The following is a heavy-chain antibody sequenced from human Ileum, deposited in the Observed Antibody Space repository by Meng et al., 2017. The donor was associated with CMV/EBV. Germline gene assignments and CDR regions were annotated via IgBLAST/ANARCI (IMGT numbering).Heavy chain of an antibody. CDR3: TRGGSGSYYFGDF. D-gene: IGHD3-10*01. CDR2: ISPDKGDT. J-gene: IGHJ4*02. V-gene: IGHV1-18*01. Sequence: VQLVKTGAEKKKPGASVKVSCKTSGYTFTYYGISWVRQAPGQGLEWMGWISPDKGDTNYAQKVQGRVTLTTDTSTSTVFMELRGLRFDDTAVYYCTRGGSGSYYFGDFWGQGTLVTVSS. CDR1: GYTFTYYG.